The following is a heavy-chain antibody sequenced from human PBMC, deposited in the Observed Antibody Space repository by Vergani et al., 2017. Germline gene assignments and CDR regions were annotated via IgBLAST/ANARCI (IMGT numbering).Heavy chain of an antibody. Sequence: QVQLVQSGAEVKKPGSSVKVSCKASGGTFSSYAISWVRQAPGQGLEWMGGFIPVFDTKNYAQKFKGRVTITADESTRTAYMELSGLRHEDTAVYYCARGTMANGFYYYMDVWGKGTKVTVSS. J-gene: IGHJ6*03. CDR1: GGTFSSYA. D-gene: IGHD5-24*01. V-gene: IGHV1-69*12. CDR2: FIPVFDTK. CDR3: ARGTMANGFYYYMDV.